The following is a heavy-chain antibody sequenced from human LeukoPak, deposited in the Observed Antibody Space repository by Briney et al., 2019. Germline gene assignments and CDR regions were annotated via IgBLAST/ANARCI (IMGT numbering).Heavy chain of an antibody. D-gene: IGHD3-9*01. Sequence: SETLSLTCTVSGGSVSSGSYYWSWIRQPPGKGLEWIGYIYYSGGTNYNPSLKSRVTISVDTSKNQFSLKLSSVTAADTAVYYCARETYYDILTGYYNVGNWFDPWGQGTLVTVSS. CDR2: IYYSGGT. CDR1: GGSVSSGSYY. V-gene: IGHV4-61*01. J-gene: IGHJ5*02. CDR3: ARETYYDILTGYYNVGNWFDP.